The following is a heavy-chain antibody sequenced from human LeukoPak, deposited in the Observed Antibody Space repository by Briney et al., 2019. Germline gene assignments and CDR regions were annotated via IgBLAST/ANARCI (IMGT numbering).Heavy chain of an antibody. J-gene: IGHJ4*02. CDR3: ARELPQAYGPTDY. D-gene: IGHD3-16*01. CDR1: GFSFSIHY. CDR2: ITSSGSNA. V-gene: IGHV3-11*01. Sequence: GGSLRLSCAASGFSFSIHYMSWSRQAPGRGPEWVSYITSSGSNANYAHSVKGRFTISRDNANNLLFLQMNTLRAEDTAVYYCARELPQAYGPTDYWGQGTLVTVSS.